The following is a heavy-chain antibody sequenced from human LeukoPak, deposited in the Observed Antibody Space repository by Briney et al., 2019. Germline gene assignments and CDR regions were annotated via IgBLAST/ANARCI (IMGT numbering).Heavy chain of an antibody. J-gene: IGHJ6*03. CDR3: ARDTVYSSSWNYYYYYMDV. D-gene: IGHD6-13*01. CDR2: ISYIGNT. CDR1: GGSISGYF. V-gene: IGHV4-59*01. Sequence: SETLSLTCTVSGGSISGYFWSWIRQPPGKGLEWIGYISYIGNTNYNPSLKSRVTISVDTSKNQFSLKLISVTAADTAVYYRARDTVYSSSWNYYYYYMDVWGKGTTVTVSS.